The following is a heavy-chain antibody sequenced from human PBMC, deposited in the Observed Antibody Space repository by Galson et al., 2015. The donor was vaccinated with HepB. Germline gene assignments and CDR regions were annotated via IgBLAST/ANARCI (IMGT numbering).Heavy chain of an antibody. CDR2: ISYDGSNK. Sequence: SLRLSCAASGFTFSSYGMHWVRQAPGEGLEWVTVISYDGSNKYYADSVKGRFTISRDNSKNTLYLQMNSLRAEDTAVYFCARVLSARDGTFLEWLYYYYMDVWGKGTTVTVSS. CDR1: GFTFSSYG. J-gene: IGHJ6*03. D-gene: IGHD3-3*02. CDR3: ARVLSARDGTFLEWLYYYYMDV. V-gene: IGHV3-30*03.